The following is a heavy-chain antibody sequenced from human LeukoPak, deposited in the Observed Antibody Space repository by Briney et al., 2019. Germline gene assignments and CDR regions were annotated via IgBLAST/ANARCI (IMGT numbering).Heavy chain of an antibody. D-gene: IGHD3-9*01. CDR1: GFTFSSYE. CDR2: ISYDGSNK. J-gene: IGHJ4*02. Sequence: PGGSLRLSCAASGFTFSSYEMHWVRQAPGKGLEWVAVISYDGSNKYYADSVKGRFTISRDNSKNTLYLQMNSLRAEDTAVYYCASGGEASNLRYFNWFTTFDYWGQGTLVTVSS. CDR3: ASGGEASNLRYFNWFTTFDY. V-gene: IGHV3-30*04.